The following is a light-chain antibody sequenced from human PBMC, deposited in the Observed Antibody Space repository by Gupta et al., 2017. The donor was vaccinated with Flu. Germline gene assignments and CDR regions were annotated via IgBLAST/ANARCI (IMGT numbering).Light chain of an antibody. Sequence: PATLSGYPGERDSLYCSASQSDGSNFAWYHQKPGQAPTHLSYGASSTANAILPRFSGSSSCTEFTLTISSRQSADFAAYFCWQDNNWPPTFGQGTKVEIK. CDR2: GAS. J-gene: IGKJ1*01. V-gene: IGKV3-15*01. CDR3: WQDNNWPPT. CDR1: QSDGSN.